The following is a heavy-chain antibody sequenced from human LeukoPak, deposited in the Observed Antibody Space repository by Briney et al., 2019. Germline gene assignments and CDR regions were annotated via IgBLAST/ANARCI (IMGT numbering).Heavy chain of an antibody. J-gene: IGHJ4*02. D-gene: IGHD3-10*01. CDR3: AKAETYYHGSGELYFDY. CDR2: ISGSGGST. CDR1: GFTFSSYA. Sequence: GGSLRLSCAASGFTFSSYAMSWVRQAPGKGLEWVSAISGSGGSTYYADSVKGRFTISRDNSKNTLYLQMNSLRAEDTAVYYCAKAETYYHGSGELYFDYWGQGTLVTVSS. V-gene: IGHV3-23*01.